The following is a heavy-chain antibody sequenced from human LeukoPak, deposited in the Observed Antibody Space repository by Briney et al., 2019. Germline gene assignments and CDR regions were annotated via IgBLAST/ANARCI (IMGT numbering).Heavy chain of an antibody. CDR1: GGTFSSYA. V-gene: IGHV1-69*13. CDR2: IIPIFGTA. J-gene: IGHJ4*02. Sequence: SVKVSCKASGGTFSSYAISWVRQAPGQGLEWMGGIIPIFGTANYAQKFQGRVTITADESTSTAYMELSSLRSEDTAVYYCASLSSPRASGCYFDYWGQGTLVTVSS. CDR3: ASLSSPRASGCYFDY. D-gene: IGHD6-19*01.